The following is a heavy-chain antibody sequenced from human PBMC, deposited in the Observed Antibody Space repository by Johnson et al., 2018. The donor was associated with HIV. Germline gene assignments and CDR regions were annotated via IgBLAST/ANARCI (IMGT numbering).Heavy chain of an antibody. CDR2: ISYDGSNK. Sequence: QVQLVESGGGVVQPGRSLRLSCAASGFTFSSYAMHWVRQAPGKGLEWVAVISYDGSNKYYADSVKGRFTISRDNSKNTLYLQMNRLRAEDTAVYYCAKEVPVYSYGYYDAFDIWGQGTMVTVSS. D-gene: IGHD5-18*01. V-gene: IGHV3-30-3*01. J-gene: IGHJ3*02. CDR1: GFTFSSYA. CDR3: AKEVPVYSYGYYDAFDI.